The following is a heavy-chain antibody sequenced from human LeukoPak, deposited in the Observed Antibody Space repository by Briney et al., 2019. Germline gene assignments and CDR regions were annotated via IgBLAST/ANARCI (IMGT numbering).Heavy chain of an antibody. CDR1: GGSISSGSYY. J-gene: IGHJ4*02. Sequence: SETLSLTCTVSGGSISSGSYYWIWIRQPAGKGLEWIGRIYTSGSTNYNPALKSRVTISVDTSKNQFSLKLTSVIATDTAVYYCASEGTTFSSFAYWGQGTLVTVSS. D-gene: IGHD1-1*01. CDR3: ASEGTTFSSFAY. V-gene: IGHV4-61*02. CDR2: IYTSGST.